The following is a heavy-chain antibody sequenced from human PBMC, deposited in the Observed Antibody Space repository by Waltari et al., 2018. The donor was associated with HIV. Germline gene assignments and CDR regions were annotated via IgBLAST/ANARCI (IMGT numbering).Heavy chain of an antibody. Sequence: QVQLVQSGAEVKKPGASVKVSCKASGYTFTSYYMHWVRQAPGQGLEWMGIINPSGGSTSYAQKFQGRGTMTRDTSTSTVYMELSSLRSEDTAVYYCARGGRYYYDSSGPFGMDVWGQGTTVTVSS. D-gene: IGHD3-22*01. V-gene: IGHV1-46*03. CDR2: INPSGGST. CDR1: GYTFTSYY. J-gene: IGHJ6*02. CDR3: ARGGRYYYDSSGPFGMDV.